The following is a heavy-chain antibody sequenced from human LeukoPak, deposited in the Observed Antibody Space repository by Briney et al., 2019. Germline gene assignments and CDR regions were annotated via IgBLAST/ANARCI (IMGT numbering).Heavy chain of an antibody. V-gene: IGHV3-13*01. CDR1: GFTFSSFD. Sequence: PEGSLRLSCAASGFTFSSFDMHWVRQATGKGLEWVSGIGSAGGTYYPDSVKGRFTISRENAKNSLYLQMNSLRAGDTAVYYCARSFGELGNAFDIWGQGTVVTVSS. J-gene: IGHJ3*02. D-gene: IGHD3-10*01. CDR3: ARSFGELGNAFDI. CDR2: IGSAGGT.